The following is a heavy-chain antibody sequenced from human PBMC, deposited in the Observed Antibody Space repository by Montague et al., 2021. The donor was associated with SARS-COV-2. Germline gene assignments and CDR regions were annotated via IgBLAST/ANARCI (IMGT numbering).Heavy chain of an antibody. CDR2: IHPNRNT. D-gene: IGHD3-16*01. V-gene: IGHV4-34*01. CDR1: CRRTKAYY. J-gene: IGHJ4*02. Sequence: SETLSLTCARVCRRTKAYYWSADGRTPGNTLERMAEIHPNRNTSYNPSLMSRVTLSLGTSSNPFSLKLTSVTAADTAVYYCARGLDHNKGGDYWGQGILVIVSS. CDR3: ARGLDHNKGGDY.